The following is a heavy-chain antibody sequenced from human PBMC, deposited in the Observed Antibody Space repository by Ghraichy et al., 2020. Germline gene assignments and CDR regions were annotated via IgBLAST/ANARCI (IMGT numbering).Heavy chain of an antibody. V-gene: IGHV1-8*01. Sequence: ASVKVSCKASGYTFTSYYIHWVRQATGQGLEWMGWMNPNSGNTGYAQKFQGRVTMTRNTSISTAYMELSSLRSEDTAVYYCARERDWITKRDAFDIWGQGTMVTVFS. CDR1: GYTFTSYY. D-gene: IGHD1-1*01. CDR3: ARERDWITKRDAFDI. CDR2: MNPNSGNT. J-gene: IGHJ3*02.